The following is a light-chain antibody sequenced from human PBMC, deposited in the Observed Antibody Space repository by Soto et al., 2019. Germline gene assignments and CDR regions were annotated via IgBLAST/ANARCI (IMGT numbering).Light chain of an antibody. Sequence: DIQMTHSPSSLSASVGDRVTITCRASQSINTYLNWYQQKPGKAPNLLIYAASSWQSGVPSRFSGSGAGTEFTLTISSLQPEDFATYYCQQYYSIAVSFGGGTKVEIK. CDR2: AAS. CDR3: QQYYSIAVS. V-gene: IGKV1-39*01. CDR1: QSINTY. J-gene: IGKJ4*01.